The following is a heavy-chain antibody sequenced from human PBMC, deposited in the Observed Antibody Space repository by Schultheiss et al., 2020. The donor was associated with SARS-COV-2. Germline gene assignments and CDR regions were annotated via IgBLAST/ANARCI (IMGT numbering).Heavy chain of an antibody. D-gene: IGHD6-19*01. J-gene: IGHJ4*02. Sequence: SETLSLTCTVSGGSISSYYWSWIRQPPGKGLEWIGRIYATGTTNYNPSLKSRLTMSVDTSKNQFSLKLSSVTAADTAVYYCTRTPDGWFFDYWGQGTLVTVSS. CDR1: GGSISSYY. CDR3: TRTPDGWFFDY. CDR2: IYATGTT. V-gene: IGHV4-4*07.